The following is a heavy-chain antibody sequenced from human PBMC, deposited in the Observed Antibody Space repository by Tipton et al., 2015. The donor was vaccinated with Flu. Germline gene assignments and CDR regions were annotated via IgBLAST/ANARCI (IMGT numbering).Heavy chain of an antibody. Sequence: GSLRLSCTVSGGSISRYSWSWIRQPPGKGLEWIGYFSYSGSTNYKPSLTSRVTISVDTSKNQFSLKLSSVTAADTAVYYFPREGVHGSGSSADAFDIWGQGTLVTVSS. V-gene: IGHV4-59*01. CDR2: FSYSGST. CDR3: PREGVHGSGSSADAFDI. CDR1: GGSISRYS. D-gene: IGHD3-10*01. J-gene: IGHJ3*02.